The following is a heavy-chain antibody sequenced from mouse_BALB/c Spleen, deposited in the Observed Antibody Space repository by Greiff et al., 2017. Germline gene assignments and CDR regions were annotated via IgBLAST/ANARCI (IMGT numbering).Heavy chain of an antibody. CDR3: ARLGTKAMDY. D-gene: IGHD2-3*01. V-gene: IGHV1-69*01. CDR2: IDTSDSYT. J-gene: IGHJ4*01. Sequence: QVQLQQSGAELVMPGASVKMSCKASGYTFTDYWMHWVKQRPGQGLEWIGAIDTSDSYTSYNQKFKGKATLTVDESSSTAYMQLSSLTSEDSAVYYCARLGTKAMDYGGQGTSVTVSS. CDR1: GYTFTDYW.